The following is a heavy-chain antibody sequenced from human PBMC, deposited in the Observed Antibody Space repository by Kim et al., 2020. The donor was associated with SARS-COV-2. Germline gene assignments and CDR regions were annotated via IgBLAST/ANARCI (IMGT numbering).Heavy chain of an antibody. Sequence: GGSLRLSCAASGFTFSDYYMSWIRQAPGKGLEWVSYISSSGSTIYYADSLKGRFTISRDNAKNSLYLQMNSLRAEDTAVYYCATLPSGYSTGNFDYWGQGTLVTVSS. CDR1: GFTFSDYY. CDR3: ATLPSGYSTGNFDY. J-gene: IGHJ4*02. D-gene: IGHD3-22*01. V-gene: IGHV3-11*04. CDR2: ISSSGSTI.